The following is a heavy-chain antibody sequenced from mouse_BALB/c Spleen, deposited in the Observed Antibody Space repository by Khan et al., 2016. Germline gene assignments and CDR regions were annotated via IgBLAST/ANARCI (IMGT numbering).Heavy chain of an antibody. CDR1: GYSITSDYA. V-gene: IGHV3-2*02. CDR2: ISYSGST. CDR3: ARYHYYIDY. Sequence: VQLQQSGPGLVKPSQSLSLTCTVTGYSITSDYAWNWIRQFPGNKLEWMGYISYSGSTSYNPSLKSRISITRDTSKNQFFLQLNSVTTEDTATYYCARYHYYIDYWGQGTTLTVSS. J-gene: IGHJ2*01.